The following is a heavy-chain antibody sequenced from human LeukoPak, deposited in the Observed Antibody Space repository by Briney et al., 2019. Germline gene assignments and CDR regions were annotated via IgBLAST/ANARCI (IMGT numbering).Heavy chain of an antibody. CDR1: GFTFSSYG. CDR2: ISYDGSNK. CDR3: AKARTYYYDSSGYYGVPIDAFDI. V-gene: IGHV3-30*18. Sequence: TGGSLRLSCAASGFTFSSYGMHWVCQAPGKGLEWVAVISYDGSNKYYADSVKGRFTISRDNSKNTLYLQMNSLRAEDTAVYYCAKARTYYYDSSGYYGVPIDAFDIWGQGTMVTVSS. J-gene: IGHJ3*02. D-gene: IGHD3-22*01.